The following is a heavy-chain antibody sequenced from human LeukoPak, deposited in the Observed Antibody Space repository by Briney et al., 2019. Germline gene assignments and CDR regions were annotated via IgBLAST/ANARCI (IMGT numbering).Heavy chain of an antibody. J-gene: IGHJ4*02. CDR1: GGSISSYY. D-gene: IGHD3-22*01. CDR3: ARAKWLYFDY. CDR2: IYYSGST. V-gene: IGHV4-59*01. Sequence: SETLSLTCTVSGGSISSYYWSWIRQPPGKGLEWIGYIYYSGSTNYNPSLKSQVTISVDTSKNQFSLKLSSVTAADTAVYYCARAKWLYFDYWGQGTLVTVSS.